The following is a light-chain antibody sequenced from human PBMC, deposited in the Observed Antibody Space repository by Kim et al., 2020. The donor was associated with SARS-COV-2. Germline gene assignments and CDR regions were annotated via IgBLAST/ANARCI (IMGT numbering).Light chain of an antibody. CDR3: CSFTTISTWV. CDR1: SSDVGGYKY. CDR2: DVS. J-gene: IGLJ3*02. V-gene: IGLV2-14*03. Sequence: QSALTQPASVSGSPGQSITISCTGTSSDVGGYKYVSWYQQYPGKAPKLIIYDVSKRPSGVSIRFSGSKSGNTASLTISGLQVEDEADYYCCSFTTISTWVFGGGTKLTVL.